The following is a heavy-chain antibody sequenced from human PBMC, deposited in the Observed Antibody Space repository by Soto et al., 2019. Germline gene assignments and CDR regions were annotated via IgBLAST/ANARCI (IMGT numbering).Heavy chain of an antibody. Sequence: QVQLQESGPGLVEPSQTLSLTCTVSGDSISSRYYYWSWIRQPPGKGLEWLGHIYDSGNTYSNPSLKSRLTIPVDTSKNQFYLKLSSVTAADTAVYYCARGPAGDKVDYWGQGTLVTVSS. CDR1: GDSISSRYYY. D-gene: IGHD7-27*01. CDR2: IYDSGNT. V-gene: IGHV4-30-4*01. CDR3: ARGPAGDKVDY. J-gene: IGHJ4*02.